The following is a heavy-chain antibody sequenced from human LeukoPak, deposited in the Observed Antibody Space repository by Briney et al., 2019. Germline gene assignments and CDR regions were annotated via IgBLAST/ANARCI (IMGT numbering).Heavy chain of an antibody. J-gene: IGHJ4*02. Sequence: GGSLRLSCAASGFTFSSYEMNWVRQAPGKGLEGVSYISSSGSTIYYADSVKGRFTISRDNAKNSLYLQMNSLRAEDTAVYYCARGSSSYSSSWYPGVAYYWGQGTLVTVSS. V-gene: IGHV3-48*03. CDR2: ISSSGSTI. D-gene: IGHD6-13*01. CDR3: ARGSSSYSSSWYPGVAYY. CDR1: GFTFSSYE.